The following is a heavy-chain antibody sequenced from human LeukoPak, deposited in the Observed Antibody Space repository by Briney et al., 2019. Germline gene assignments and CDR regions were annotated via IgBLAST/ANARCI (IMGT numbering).Heavy chain of an antibody. Sequence: GGSLRLSCAASGFTFSSYGMHWVRQAPGKGLEWVAVIWYDGSNKYYADSVKGRFTISRGNSKNTLYLQMNSLRAEDTAVYYCARERGLYYDFWSGYPDALDYWGQGTLVTVSS. J-gene: IGHJ4*02. D-gene: IGHD3-3*01. CDR3: ARERGLYYDFWSGYPDALDY. CDR2: IWYDGSNK. CDR1: GFTFSSYG. V-gene: IGHV3-33*01.